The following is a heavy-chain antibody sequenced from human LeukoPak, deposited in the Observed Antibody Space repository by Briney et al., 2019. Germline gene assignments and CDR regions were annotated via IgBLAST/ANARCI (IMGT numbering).Heavy chain of an antibody. V-gene: IGHV3-7*03. CDR3: ARVLVGALDY. D-gene: IGHD1-26*01. CDR2: IKEDGSEK. CDR1: GFTFSNHF. J-gene: IGHJ4*02. Sequence: GESLRLSCSTSGFTFSNHFMHWFRQAPGKGLEWVANIKEDGSEKSYVDSVKGRFTISRDNAKNLLYLQMNSLRAEETAVYYCARVLVGALDYWGQGTLVTVSS.